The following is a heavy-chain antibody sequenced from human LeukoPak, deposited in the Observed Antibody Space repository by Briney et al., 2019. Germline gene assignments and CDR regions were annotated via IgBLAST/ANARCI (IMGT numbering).Heavy chain of an antibody. J-gene: IGHJ4*02. CDR1: GYTFTGYY. D-gene: IGHD5-18*01. Sequence: ASVTVSCKASGYTFTGYYMHWVRQAPGQGLDWMGRINPNRGGTNYAQKFHGRVTMTRDTSISTAYMELSRLRSDDTAVYYCARVRTGGYSYGQTFDYWGQGTLVTVSS. V-gene: IGHV1-2*06. CDR3: ARVRTGGYSYGQTFDY. CDR2: INPNRGGT.